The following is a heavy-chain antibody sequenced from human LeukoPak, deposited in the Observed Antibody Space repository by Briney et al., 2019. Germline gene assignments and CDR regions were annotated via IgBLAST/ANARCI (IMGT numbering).Heavy chain of an antibody. V-gene: IGHV3-23*01. D-gene: IGHD3-10*01. CDR1: GFTFSSYA. CDR3: AKDPMVRGVNGGR. CDR2: ISGSGGST. Sequence: PGGSLRLSCAASGFTFSSYAMSWVRQAPGKGLEWVSAISGSGGSTYYADSVKGRFTISRDNSKNTPYLQMNSLRAEDTAVYYCAKDPMVRGVNGGRWGQGTLVTASS. J-gene: IGHJ4*02.